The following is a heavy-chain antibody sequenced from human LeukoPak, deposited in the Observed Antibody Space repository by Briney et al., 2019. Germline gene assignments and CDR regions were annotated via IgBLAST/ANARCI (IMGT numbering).Heavy chain of an antibody. CDR2: INSDGSST. V-gene: IGHV3-74*01. Sequence: GGSLRLSCAASGFTFNSYWMHWVRQAPGKGLVWVSLINSDGSSTKYADSVKGRFTISRDNAKSTVDLQMNSLRAEDTAVYYCARYDGSVVPIDYWGQGTLVTVSS. CDR3: ARYDGSVVPIDY. J-gene: IGHJ4*02. D-gene: IGHD3-10*01. CDR1: GFTFNSYW.